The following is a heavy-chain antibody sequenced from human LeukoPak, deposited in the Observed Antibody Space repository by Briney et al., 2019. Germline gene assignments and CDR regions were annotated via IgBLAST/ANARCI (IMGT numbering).Heavy chain of an antibody. CDR1: GFSFSTYS. Sequence: GGSLRLSCAASGFSFSTYSMSWVRQALGKGLEWISYISSSGSTIYYADSVKGRFTISRDNAKNSLYLQMNSLRAEDTAVYFCARVQPPYYYGMDVWGQGTTVTVSS. D-gene: IGHD3-10*01. V-gene: IGHV3-48*04. CDR2: ISSSGSTI. J-gene: IGHJ6*02. CDR3: ARVQPPYYYGMDV.